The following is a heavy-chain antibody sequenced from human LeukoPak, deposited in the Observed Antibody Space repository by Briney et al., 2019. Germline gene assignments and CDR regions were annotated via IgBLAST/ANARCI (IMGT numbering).Heavy chain of an antibody. CDR2: IYYSGST. Sequence: SETLSLTCTVSGGSISSSSYYWGWIRQPPGKGLEWIGSIYYSGSTYYNPSLKSRVTISVDTSKNQFSLKLSSVTAADTAVYYCASSRGYSYGYGDNWGQGTLVTVSS. J-gene: IGHJ4*02. CDR1: GGSISSSSYY. V-gene: IGHV4-39*07. CDR3: ASSRGYSYGYGDN. D-gene: IGHD5-18*01.